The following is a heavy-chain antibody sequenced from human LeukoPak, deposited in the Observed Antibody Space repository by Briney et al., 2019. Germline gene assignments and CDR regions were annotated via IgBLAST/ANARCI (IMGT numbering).Heavy chain of an antibody. V-gene: IGHV1-24*01. D-gene: IGHD6-6*01. CDR3: ATVRAAASPDPFDY. CDR2: FDPEDGET. J-gene: IGHJ4*02. CDR1: GYTLTELS. Sequence: ASVKVSCKVSGYTLTELSMHWVRQAPGKGLEWMGGFDPEDGETIYAQKFQGRVTMTEDTSTDTAYMELSSLRSEDTAVYYCATVRAAASPDPFDYWGQGTLVTVSS.